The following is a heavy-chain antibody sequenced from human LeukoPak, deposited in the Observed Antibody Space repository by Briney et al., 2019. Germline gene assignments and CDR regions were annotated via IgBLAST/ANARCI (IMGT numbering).Heavy chain of an antibody. D-gene: IGHD3-3*01. Sequence: GGSLRLSCAASGFSFSTNYMSWVRQAPGKGLESVSVIHGDETTYYADSVKDRFTVSRDDSKNTVYLQMNSLRPEDTAVSYCAKEVAIFGVVTKPFDYWGQGTLVTVSS. CDR3: AKEVAIFGVVTKPFDY. CDR1: GFSFSTNY. J-gene: IGHJ4*02. CDR2: IHGDETT. V-gene: IGHV3-66*02.